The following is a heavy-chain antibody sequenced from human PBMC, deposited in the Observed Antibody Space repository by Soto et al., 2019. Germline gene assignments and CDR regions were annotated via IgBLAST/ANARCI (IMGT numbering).Heavy chain of an antibody. CDR3: AKDSWYFDL. J-gene: IGHJ4*02. CDR1: GFIFTNFW. Sequence: PGESLKISCEASGFIFTNFWMHWVRQVPGKGLVWVSRIDTSGSSTSYADSVKGRSTISRDNAKNTVSLQMNSLRAEDTGVYYCAKDSWYFDLWSQGSLVTVSS. D-gene: IGHD6-13*01. V-gene: IGHV3-74*01. CDR2: IDTSGSST.